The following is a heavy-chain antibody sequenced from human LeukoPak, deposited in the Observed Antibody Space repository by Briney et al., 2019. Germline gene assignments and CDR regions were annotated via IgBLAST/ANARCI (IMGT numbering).Heavy chain of an antibody. CDR2: INWNGGST. J-gene: IGHJ4*02. CDR1: GFTFDDYG. CDR3: TTYSSRWFRHFDY. D-gene: IGHD6-19*01. V-gene: IGHV3-20*04. Sequence: PGGSLRLSCAASGFTFDDYGMSWVRQAPGKGLEWVSGINWNGGSTGYADSVKGRFTISRDNAKNSLYLQMNSLKTEETAVYYCTTYSSRWFRHFDYWGQGTLVTVSS.